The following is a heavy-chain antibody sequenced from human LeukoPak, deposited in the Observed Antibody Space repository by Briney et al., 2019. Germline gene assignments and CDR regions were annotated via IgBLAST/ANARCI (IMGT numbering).Heavy chain of an antibody. D-gene: IGHD4-17*01. V-gene: IGHV3-30-3*01. J-gene: IGHJ4*02. CDR1: GFAFSSYA. CDR2: ISYDGSNK. Sequence: GGSLRLSCAASGFAFSSYAMHWVRQAPGKGLEWVAVISYDGSNKYYADSVKGRFTISRDNSKNTLYLQMNSLRAEDTAVYYCARAGGYGDYGLDYWGQGTLVTVSS. CDR3: ARAGGYGDYGLDY.